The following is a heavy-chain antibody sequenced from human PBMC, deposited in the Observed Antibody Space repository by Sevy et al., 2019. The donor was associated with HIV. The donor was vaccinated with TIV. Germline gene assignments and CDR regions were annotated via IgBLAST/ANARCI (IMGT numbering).Heavy chain of an antibody. CDR2: ISSSSGTI. Sequence: GGSLRLSCAASGFTFSAYSMNWVRQAPGKGLEWVSYISSSSGTIYYADSVKGQFTISRDNAKSSLYLQMNGLRAEDMAVYYCARAGGDCYSKNECWFVSWGQRTLVTVSS. D-gene: IGHD2-21*01. J-gene: IGHJ5*01. V-gene: IGHV3-48*01. CDR1: GFTFSAYS. CDR3: ARAGGDCYSKNECWFVS.